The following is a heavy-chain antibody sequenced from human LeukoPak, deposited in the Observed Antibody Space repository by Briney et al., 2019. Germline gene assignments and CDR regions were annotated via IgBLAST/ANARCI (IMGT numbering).Heavy chain of an antibody. D-gene: IGHD4-17*01. CDR1: GFNVSSDY. Sequence: QPGGSLRLSCAASGFNVSSDYMSWVRQAPGKGLEWVSLIYSGGSTYYADSVKGRFTLSRDNSKNTLYLQMNSLRAEDTAVYYCARTIRDYGLTYFDYWGQGTLVTVSS. V-gene: IGHV3-53*01. CDR3: ARTIRDYGLTYFDY. CDR2: IYSGGST. J-gene: IGHJ4*02.